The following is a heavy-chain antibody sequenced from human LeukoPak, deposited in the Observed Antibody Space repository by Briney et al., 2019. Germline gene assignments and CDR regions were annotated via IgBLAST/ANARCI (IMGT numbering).Heavy chain of an antibody. V-gene: IGHV3-23*01. CDR1: GFTFSTYA. CDR3: AKDRWSSKPGYFDY. CDR2: ISDSGDNT. D-gene: IGHD1-14*01. J-gene: IGHJ4*02. Sequence: GGSLRLSCAASGFTFSTYAMNWVRQAPGKGLEWVSTISDSGDNTYYADSVKGRFTISRDNSKNTVYLQMNSLRAEDTAVYYCAKDRWSSKPGYFDYWGQGTLATVSS.